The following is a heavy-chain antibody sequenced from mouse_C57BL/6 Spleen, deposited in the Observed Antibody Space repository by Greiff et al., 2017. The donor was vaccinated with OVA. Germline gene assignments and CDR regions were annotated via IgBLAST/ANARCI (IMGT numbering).Heavy chain of an antibody. CDR1: GYAFTNYL. CDR2: INPGSGGT. CDR3: ARAGRYGYDGGYYAMDY. Sequence: QVQLQQSGAELVRPGTSVKVSCKASGYAFTNYLIEWVKQRPGQGLEWIGVINPGSGGTNYNEKFKGKATLTADKSSSTAYMQLSSLTSEDSAVYFCARAGRYGYDGGYYAMDYWGQGTSVTVSS. D-gene: IGHD2-2*01. V-gene: IGHV1-54*01. J-gene: IGHJ4*01.